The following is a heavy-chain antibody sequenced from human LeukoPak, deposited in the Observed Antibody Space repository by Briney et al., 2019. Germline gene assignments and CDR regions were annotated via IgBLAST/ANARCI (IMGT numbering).Heavy chain of an antibody. V-gene: IGHV3-53*01. J-gene: IGHJ6*03. CDR2: IYSGSNT. CDR3: AKNGEPHYYMDV. D-gene: IGHD1-14*01. CDR1: GFTVSTNY. Sequence: GGSLRPSCAASGFTVSTNYMNWVRQAPGKGLEWVSVIYSGSNTYYADSVKGRFTSSRDSSKKTVYLQMNSLRAEDTAVYYCAKNGEPHYYMDVLGKGTTVTVSS.